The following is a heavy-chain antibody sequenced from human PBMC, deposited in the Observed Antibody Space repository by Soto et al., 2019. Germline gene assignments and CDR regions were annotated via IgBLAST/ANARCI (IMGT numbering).Heavy chain of an antibody. CDR3: ARDKVYYGMDV. J-gene: IGHJ6*02. Sequence: SETLSLTCAVSGGSINNYYWNWIRRPPGKELEWIGYIYHTGTINYNPSLKSRATISMDTSKNVVSLTLSSVTADDTAVYYCARDKVYYGMDVWGQGTTVTVSS. CDR1: GGSINNYY. V-gene: IGHV4-59*01. CDR2: IYHTGTI.